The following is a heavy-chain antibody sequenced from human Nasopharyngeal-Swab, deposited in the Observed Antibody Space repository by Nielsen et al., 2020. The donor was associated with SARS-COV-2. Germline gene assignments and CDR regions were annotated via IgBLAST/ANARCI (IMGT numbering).Heavy chain of an antibody. Sequence: RQAPGKGLEWIGYIYYSGSTYYNPSLKSRVTISVDTSKNQSSLKLSSVTAADTAVYYCARVFWGYCSSTSCSNYYYYYYMDVWGKGTTVTVSS. CDR2: IYYSGST. D-gene: IGHD2-2*01. CDR3: ARVFWGYCSSTSCSNYYYYYYMDV. V-gene: IGHV4-31*02. J-gene: IGHJ6*03.